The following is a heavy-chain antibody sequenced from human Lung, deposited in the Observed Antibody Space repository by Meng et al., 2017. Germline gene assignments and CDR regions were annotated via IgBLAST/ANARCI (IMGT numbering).Heavy chain of an antibody. Sequence: SETLSLTCTVSGGSISSYYWSWIRQPPGKGLEWIGYIYYSGSTNYNPSLKSRVTISVDKSKNQFSLKLSSVTAADTAVYYCASSGYSSSWYPVYYYYGMDVWGQGTMVTVSS. D-gene: IGHD6-13*01. CDR2: IYYSGST. V-gene: IGHV4-59*01. CDR1: GGSISSYY. J-gene: IGHJ6*02. CDR3: ASSGYSSSWYPVYYYYGMDV.